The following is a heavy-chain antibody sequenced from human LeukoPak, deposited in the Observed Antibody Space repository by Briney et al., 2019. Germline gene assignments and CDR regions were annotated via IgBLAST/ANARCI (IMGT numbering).Heavy chain of an antibody. J-gene: IGHJ3*02. CDR3: ARAFMVRGVHDAFDI. D-gene: IGHD3-10*01. V-gene: IGHV1-69*06. Sequence: ASVKVSCKASGGTFSSYAISWVRQAPGQGLEWMGGIIPIFGTANYAQKFQGRVTITADKSTSTAYMELSSLRSEDTAVYCCARAFMVRGVHDAFDIWGQGTMVTVSS. CDR1: GGTFSSYA. CDR2: IIPIFGTA.